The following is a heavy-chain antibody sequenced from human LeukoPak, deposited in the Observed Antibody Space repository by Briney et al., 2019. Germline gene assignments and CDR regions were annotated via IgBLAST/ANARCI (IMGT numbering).Heavy chain of an antibody. CDR3: ARVLTVFHWFDP. D-gene: IGHD2/OR15-2a*01. CDR1: GYTFTSYG. V-gene: IGHV1-18*01. J-gene: IGHJ5*02. Sequence: ASVKVSCKASGYTFTSYGISWVRQAPGQGLEWMGWISAYNGNTNYAQKLQGRVTMTTDTSTSTAYMELRSLRSDDTAVYCCARVLTVFHWFDPWGQGTLVTVSS. CDR2: ISAYNGNT.